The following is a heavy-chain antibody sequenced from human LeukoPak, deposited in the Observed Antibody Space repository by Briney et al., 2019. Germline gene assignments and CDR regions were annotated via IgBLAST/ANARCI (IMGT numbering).Heavy chain of an antibody. J-gene: IGHJ4*02. CDR1: GFTFSSYW. CDR3: TTEGGSYQIL. D-gene: IGHD1-26*01. V-gene: IGHV3-15*01. Sequence: GGSLRLSCAASGFTFSSYWMSWVRQAPGKGPEWVGRIKSKTDGGATDYAAPVKGRFTISRDDSKNTLYLQMNSLKTEDTAVYYCTTEGGSYQILWGQGTLVTVSS. CDR2: IKSKTDGGAT.